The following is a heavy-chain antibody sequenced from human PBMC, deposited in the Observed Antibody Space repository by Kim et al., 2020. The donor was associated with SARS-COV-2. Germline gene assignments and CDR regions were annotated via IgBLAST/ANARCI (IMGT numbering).Heavy chain of an antibody. V-gene: IGHV3-9*02. J-gene: IGHJ3*01. Sequence: GGSLRLSCTVSRFNSDDYAFYWVRHSPGKGLEWVSGINWNSGAINYADSVRGRFIISRDNAKRSVYLQINELRTEDTALYYCTRDNSKLWYEDFHVWGPG. CDR1: RFNSDDYA. CDR3: TRDNSKLWYEDFHV. D-gene: IGHD3-10*01. CDR2: INWNSGAI.